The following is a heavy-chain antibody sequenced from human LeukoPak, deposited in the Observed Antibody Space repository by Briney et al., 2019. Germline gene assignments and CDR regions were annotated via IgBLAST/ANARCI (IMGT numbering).Heavy chain of an antibody. V-gene: IGHV3-30-3*01. CDR1: GFTFSSYA. CDR3: AREVTPYSSSWYPIYYYYGMDV. Sequence: GGSLRLSCAASGFTFSSYAMHWVRQAPGKGLEWVAVISYDGSNKYYADSVKGRFTISRDNSKNTLYLQMNSLRAEDTAVYYCAREVTPYSSSWYPIYYYYGMDVWGQGTTVTVSS. CDR2: ISYDGSNK. J-gene: IGHJ6*02. D-gene: IGHD6-13*01.